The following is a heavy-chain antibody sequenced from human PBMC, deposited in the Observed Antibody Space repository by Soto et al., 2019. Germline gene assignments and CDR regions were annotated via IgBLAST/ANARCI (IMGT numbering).Heavy chain of an antibody. V-gene: IGHV1-69*13. CDR3: AREGGKDIVVVPAAIYYGMDV. J-gene: IGHJ6*02. D-gene: IGHD2-2*01. Sequence: SVKVSCKASGGTFSSYAISGVRQAPGQGLEWMGGIIPIFGTANYAQKFQGRVTITADESTSTAYMELSSLRSEDTAVYYCAREGGKDIVVVPAAIYYGMDVWGQGTTVTVSS. CDR2: IIPIFGTA. CDR1: GGTFSSYA.